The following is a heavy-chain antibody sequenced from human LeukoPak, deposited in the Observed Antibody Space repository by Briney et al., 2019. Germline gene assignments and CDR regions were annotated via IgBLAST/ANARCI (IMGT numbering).Heavy chain of an antibody. CDR2: IYSGGGT. J-gene: IGHJ4*02. CDR3: ATHSGGY. CDR1: GFTFSSYW. V-gene: IGHV3-66*01. D-gene: IGHD3-16*01. Sequence: PGGSLRLSCAASGFTFSSYWMHWVRHAPGKGLVWVSVIYSGGGTRYADSVKGRFTISRDNSKNTLYLQMNSLRAEDTAVYYCATHSGGYWGQGTLVTVSS.